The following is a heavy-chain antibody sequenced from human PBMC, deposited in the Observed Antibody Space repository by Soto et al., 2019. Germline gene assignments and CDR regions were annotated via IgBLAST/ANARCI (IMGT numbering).Heavy chain of an antibody. Sequence: SETLSLTCTVSGGSISSSTFYWGWIRQPPGKGLEWIGSIYNSGATDYNPSLKSRVAISVDTSKNQFSLKLSSVTAADTAVYYCACIAVAGFYYYYYGMDVWGQGTTVTVSS. CDR2: IYNSGAT. CDR1: GGSISSSTFY. CDR3: ACIAVAGFYYYYYGMDV. V-gene: IGHV4-39*01. J-gene: IGHJ6*02. D-gene: IGHD6-19*01.